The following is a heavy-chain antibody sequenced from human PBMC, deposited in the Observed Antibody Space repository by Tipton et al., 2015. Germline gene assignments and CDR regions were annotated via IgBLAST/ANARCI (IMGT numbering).Heavy chain of an antibody. Sequence: TLSLTCTVSGGSITTTRHYWNWIRQPAGKGLEWIGRIDGSGSTNYNPSLESRVTISLDTSKNQFPLKLTSVTAADTAVYYCARHRFSYPLESDYWGPGTLVTVSS. D-gene: IGHD2-21*01. V-gene: IGHV4-61*02. CDR3: ARHRFSYPLESDY. CDR2: IDGSGST. CDR1: GGSITTTRHY. J-gene: IGHJ4*02.